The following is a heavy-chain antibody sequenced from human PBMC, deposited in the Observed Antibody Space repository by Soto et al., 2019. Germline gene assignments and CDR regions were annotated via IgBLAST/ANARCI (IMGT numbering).Heavy chain of an antibody. Sequence: QVTLKESGPVLVKPTETLTLTCTVSGFSLSNARMGVSWIRQPPGKALEWLAHIFPNDEKSYSTSLKSRLTISQHTSKSRVVLTMTNMDPVDTATYYSARTPGGAARPFTFCWYFDLWGRGTLVTVSS. CDR3: ARTPGGAARPFTFCWYFDL. J-gene: IGHJ2*01. V-gene: IGHV2-26*01. CDR2: IFPNDEK. CDR1: GFSLSNARMG. D-gene: IGHD6-6*01.